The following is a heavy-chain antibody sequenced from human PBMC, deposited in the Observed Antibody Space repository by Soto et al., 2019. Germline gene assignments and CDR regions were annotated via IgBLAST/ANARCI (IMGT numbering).Heavy chain of an antibody. CDR3: ARVEGGYSYGFDY. CDR1: GGSISSGGYS. J-gene: IGHJ4*02. Sequence: QLQLQESGSGLVKPSQTLSLTCAVSGGSISSGGYSWSWIRQPPGKGLEWIGYIYHSGSTYYNPSLKSRVTIPVDRSKNQFSLKLSSVTAEDTAVYYCARVEGGYSYGFDYWGQGTLATVSS. CDR2: IYHSGST. V-gene: IGHV4-30-2*01. D-gene: IGHD5-18*01.